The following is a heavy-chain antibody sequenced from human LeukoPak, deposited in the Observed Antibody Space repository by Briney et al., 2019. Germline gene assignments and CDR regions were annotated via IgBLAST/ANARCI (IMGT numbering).Heavy chain of an antibody. CDR1: GTYTLIELS. CDR3: ARDRIAVAGWFDY. D-gene: IGHD6-19*01. J-gene: IGHJ4*02. Sequence: ASVKVSCKVSGTYTLIELSMHWVRQAPGKGLEWMGGFDPEDGETIYAQKFKGRATMTTDTSTSTAYMELRSLRSDDTAVYYCARDRIAVAGWFDYWGQGTLVTVSS. CDR2: FDPEDGET. V-gene: IGHV1-24*01.